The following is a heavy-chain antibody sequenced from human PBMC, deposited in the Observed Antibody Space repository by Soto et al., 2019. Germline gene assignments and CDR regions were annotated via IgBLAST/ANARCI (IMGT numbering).Heavy chain of an antibody. CDR3: ARWYGSSWYRSHYFDY. Sequence: SETLSLTCAVYGGSFSGYYWSWIRQPPGKGLEWIGEINHSGSTNYNPSLKSRVTISVDTSKNQFSLKLSSVTAADTAVYYCARWYGSSWYRSHYFDYWGQGTLVTVSS. CDR2: INHSGST. V-gene: IGHV4-34*01. J-gene: IGHJ4*02. CDR1: GGSFSGYY. D-gene: IGHD6-13*01.